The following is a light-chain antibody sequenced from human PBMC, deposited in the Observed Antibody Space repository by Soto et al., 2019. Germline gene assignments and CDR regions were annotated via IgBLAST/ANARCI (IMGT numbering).Light chain of an antibody. CDR3: CSYAGGPYV. Sequence: QSVLTQPRSVSGSPGQSVTISCTGTSSDVGGYNYVSWYQQHPGKAPKLIICDVSKRPSGVPDRFSGSKSGNTASLTISGLQAEDEADYYCCSYAGGPYVFGNGTKVTVL. V-gene: IGLV2-11*01. CDR1: SSDVGGYNY. CDR2: DVS. J-gene: IGLJ1*01.